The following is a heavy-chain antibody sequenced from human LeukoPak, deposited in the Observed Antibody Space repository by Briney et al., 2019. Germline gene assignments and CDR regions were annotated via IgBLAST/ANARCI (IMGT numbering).Heavy chain of an antibody. CDR3: ARLRSKYWFDP. V-gene: IGHV3-30-3*01. D-gene: IGHD4-11*01. CDR1: GFTFSSYA. Sequence: GGSLRLSCAASGFTFSSYAMHWVRQAPGKGLEWVAVISYDGSNKYYADSVKGRFTISRDNSKNTLYLQMNSLRADDTAVYYCARLRSKYWFDPWGQGTLVTVSS. CDR2: ISYDGSNK. J-gene: IGHJ5*02.